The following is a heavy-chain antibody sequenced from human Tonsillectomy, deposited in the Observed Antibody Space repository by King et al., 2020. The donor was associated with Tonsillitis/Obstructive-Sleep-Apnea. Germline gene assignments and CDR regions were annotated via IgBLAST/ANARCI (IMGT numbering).Heavy chain of an antibody. CDR3: ASSVVLAAESWSFRMNV. J-gene: IGHJ6*03. Sequence: QLVQSGAEVKKPGSSVKVSCKASGGTFSSYAFSWVRQAPGQGLEWMGRIIPILGIANYAQKFQGRITITAHKSTRTAYMELRSLRSEDTAMYYWASSVVLAAESWSFRMNVWGGGTTGPVPS. CDR2: IIPILGIA. D-gene: IGHD2-15*01. CDR1: GGTFSSYA. V-gene: IGHV1-69*09.